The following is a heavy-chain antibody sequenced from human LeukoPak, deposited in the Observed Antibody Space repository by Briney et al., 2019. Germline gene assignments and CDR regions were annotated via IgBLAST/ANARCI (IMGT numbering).Heavy chain of an antibody. V-gene: IGHV3-23*01. CDR1: GFTFSSYA. CDR2: ISGSGSST. D-gene: IGHD2-21*01. J-gene: IGHJ4*02. CDR3: AKAGGDFDY. Sequence: GGSPRLSCTASGFTFSSYAMSWVRQAPGKGLEWVSAISGSGSSTYYADSVKGRFTISRDNSKNTLYLQMNSLRAEDTAVYYCAKAGGDFDYWGQGTLVTVSS.